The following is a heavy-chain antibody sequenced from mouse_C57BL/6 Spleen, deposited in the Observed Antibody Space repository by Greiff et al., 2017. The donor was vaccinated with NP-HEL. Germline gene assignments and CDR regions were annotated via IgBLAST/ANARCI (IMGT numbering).Heavy chain of an antibody. CDR2: IYPGSGST. D-gene: IGHD1-1*01. Sequence: VQLQQPGAELVKPGASVKMSCKASGYTFTSYWITWVKQRPGQGLEWIGDIYPGSGSTNYNEKFKSKATLTVDTSSSTAYMQLSSLTSEDSAVYYCESSTTVVAKDYFDYWGQGTTLTVSS. CDR1: GYTFTSYW. CDR3: ESSTTVVAKDYFDY. V-gene: IGHV1-55*01. J-gene: IGHJ2*01.